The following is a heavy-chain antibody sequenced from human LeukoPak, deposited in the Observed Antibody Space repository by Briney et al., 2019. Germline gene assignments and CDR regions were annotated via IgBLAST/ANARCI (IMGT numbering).Heavy chain of an antibody. D-gene: IGHD3-22*01. CDR3: ARGTLNYYDSSGFDY. CDR1: GYTFTGYY. J-gene: IGHJ4*02. Sequence: ASVKVSCKASGYTFTGYYMHWVRQAPGQGLEWMGWINPNSGGTNYAQKFQGWVTMTRDTSISTAYMELSRLRSDDTAVYYCARGTLNYYDSSGFDYWGQGTLVTVSS. CDR2: INPNSGGT. V-gene: IGHV1-2*04.